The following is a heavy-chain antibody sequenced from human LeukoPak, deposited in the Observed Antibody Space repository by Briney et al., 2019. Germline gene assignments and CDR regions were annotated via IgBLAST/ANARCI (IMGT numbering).Heavy chain of an antibody. CDR3: ARALRNSYNFWSGSYTTNYYYYMDV. D-gene: IGHD3-3*01. V-gene: IGHV3-48*03. CDR2: ISSGGTTM. Sequence: GGSLRLSCAASGFIFSSYGMSWVRQAPGKGLEWVSYISSGGTTMYYADAVKVRFIISRDNAKSSLFLQMNGLSAEDTAVYYCARALRNSYNFWSGSYTTNYYYYMDVWGKGTTVTVSS. CDR1: GFIFSSYG. J-gene: IGHJ6*03.